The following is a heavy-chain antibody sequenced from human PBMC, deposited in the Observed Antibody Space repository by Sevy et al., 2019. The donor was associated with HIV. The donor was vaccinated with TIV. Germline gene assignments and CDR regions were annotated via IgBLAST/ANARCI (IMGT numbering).Heavy chain of an antibody. J-gene: IGHJ3*02. D-gene: IGHD6-19*01. Sequence: GGSLRLSCAVSGFTFDDYAMHWVRQAPGKGLEWVSGVSWNSGSIGYADSVQGRFTISRDNGKNSLYLQMNSLRAEDTALYYCAKAVFVTVPGLGAFDIWGQGTMVTVSS. V-gene: IGHV3-9*01. CDR2: VSWNSGSI. CDR1: GFTFDDYA. CDR3: AKAVFVTVPGLGAFDI.